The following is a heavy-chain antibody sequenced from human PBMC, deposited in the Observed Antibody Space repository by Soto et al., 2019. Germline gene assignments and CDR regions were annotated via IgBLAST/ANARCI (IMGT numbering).Heavy chain of an antibody. Sequence: GGSLRLSCAASGFSFSDAWMTWVRQAPGKGLEWVGRIKSKRDGGTTDYAAPVKGRFTVSRDDSKNTLFLQMNSLNADDTAVYYCTKIAAPGYWGQGTLVTVSP. CDR1: GFSFSDAW. D-gene: IGHD6-13*01. V-gene: IGHV3-15*07. CDR2: IKSKRDGGTT. CDR3: TKIAAPGY. J-gene: IGHJ4*02.